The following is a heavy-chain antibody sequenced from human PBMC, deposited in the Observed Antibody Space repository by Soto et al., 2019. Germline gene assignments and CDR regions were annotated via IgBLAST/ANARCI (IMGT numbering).Heavy chain of an antibody. D-gene: IGHD2-21*02. CDR1: RDTVTIYA. CDR3: ARDVTVVGTAICSHNPGY. CDR2: INAVNGNT. V-gene: IGHV1-3*01. J-gene: IGHJ4*02. Sequence: SVKVGCTASRDTVTIYAMPRVRQAPGQRLEWMGWINAVNGNTKYSQKFQGRVTITRETSASTAYMELSRLRSEDTSVYYCARDVTVVGTAICSHNPGYWGQGTLVTESS.